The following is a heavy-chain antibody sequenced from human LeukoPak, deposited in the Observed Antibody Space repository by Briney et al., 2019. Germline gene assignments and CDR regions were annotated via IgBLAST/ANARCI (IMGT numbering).Heavy chain of an antibody. D-gene: IGHD2-2*01. Sequence: ASVKVSCKASGYTFTSYGINWVRQAPGQGLEWMGWISAYNGNTNYAQKLQGRVTMTTDTSTSTAYIELRSLRSDDTAVYYCARGLVPANYYYYYMDVWGKGTTDTVSS. V-gene: IGHV1-18*01. J-gene: IGHJ6*03. CDR2: ISAYNGNT. CDR3: ARGLVPANYYYYYMDV. CDR1: GYTFTSYG.